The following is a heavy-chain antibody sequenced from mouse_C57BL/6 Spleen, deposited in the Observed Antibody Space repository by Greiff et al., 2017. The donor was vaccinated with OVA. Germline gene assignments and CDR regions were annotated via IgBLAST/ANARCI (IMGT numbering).Heavy chain of an antibody. D-gene: IGHD2-3*01. Sequence: VKLVESGPELVRPGVSVKISCKGSGYTFTDYAMHWVKQSHAKSLEWIGVISTYYGDASYNQKFKDKATMTVDKSSSTAYMELARLTSEDSAAGFYDGYFPHFDYWGQGTTLTVSS. V-gene: IGHV1-67*01. CDR1: GYTFTDYA. CDR3: DGYFPHFDY. CDR2: ISTYYGDA. J-gene: IGHJ2*01.